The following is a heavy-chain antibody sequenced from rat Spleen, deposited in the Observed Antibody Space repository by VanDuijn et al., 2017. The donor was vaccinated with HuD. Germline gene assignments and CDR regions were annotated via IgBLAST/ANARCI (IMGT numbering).Heavy chain of an antibody. CDR2: IRPSGGST. D-gene: IGHD4-3*01. Sequence: EVQLVESGGGLVQPGKSLKHSCAASGFTFSNYGMHWIRQAPTKGLEWVASIRPSGGSTYYRDSVKGRFTLPRDNAKSTLYLQMDSLRSEETATYYCATDTNSGSYWGQGVMVTVSS. V-gene: IGHV5-19*01. CDR3: ATDTNSGSY. J-gene: IGHJ2*01. CDR1: GFTFSNYG.